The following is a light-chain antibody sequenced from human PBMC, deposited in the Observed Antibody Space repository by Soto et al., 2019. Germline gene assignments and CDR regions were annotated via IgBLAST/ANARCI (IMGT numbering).Light chain of an antibody. Sequence: EIVMTQSPATLSVSPGERATLSCRASQSISSNLAWYQQKPGQPPRLLMYAASTRATGIHSRFSGSGSGTEFTLTISRLQSEDFAVYYCQQYNNWPRTFGQGPRVEIK. CDR2: AAS. J-gene: IGKJ1*01. CDR3: QQYNNWPRT. V-gene: IGKV3-15*01. CDR1: QSISSN.